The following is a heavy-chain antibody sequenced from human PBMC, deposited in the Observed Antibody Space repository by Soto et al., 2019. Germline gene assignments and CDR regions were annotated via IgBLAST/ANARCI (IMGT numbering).Heavy chain of an antibody. CDR1: GGSISSGDYY. D-gene: IGHD3-22*01. V-gene: IGHV4-30-4*01. Sequence: QVQLQESGPGLVKPSQTLSLTCTVSGGSISSGDYYWSWIRQPPGKGLEWIGYIYYSGSTYYNPSLQSRVTISVDTSKNQFSLKLSSVTAADTAVYYCAREADYYDSSGYDRAFDYWGQGTLVTVSS. CDR3: AREADYYDSSGYDRAFDY. CDR2: IYYSGST. J-gene: IGHJ4*02.